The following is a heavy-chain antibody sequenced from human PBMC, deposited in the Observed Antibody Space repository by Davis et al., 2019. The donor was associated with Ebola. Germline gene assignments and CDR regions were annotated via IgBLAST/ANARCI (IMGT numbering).Heavy chain of an antibody. J-gene: IGHJ3*02. CDR2: INPNSGGT. Sequence: AASVKVSCKASGYTFTSYGISWVRQAPGQGLEWMGWINPNSGGTNYSQKFQGRVTITRDTSASTAYMELSSLRSEDTAVYYCAREGPDAFDIWGQGTMVTVSS. V-gene: IGHV1-18*01. CDR1: GYTFTSYG. CDR3: AREGPDAFDI.